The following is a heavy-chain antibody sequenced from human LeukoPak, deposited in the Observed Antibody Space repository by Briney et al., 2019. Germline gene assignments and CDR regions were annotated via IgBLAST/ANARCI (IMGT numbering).Heavy chain of an antibody. CDR1: GFTFSSYA. CDR3: AKRFSSSWYYFDY. D-gene: IGHD6-13*01. V-gene: IGHV3-23*01. J-gene: IGHJ4*02. CDR2: ISGTGGST. Sequence: GGSLRLSCAASGFTFSSYAMSWVRQAPGKGLERVSVISGTGGSTNYADSAKGRFTISRDNSKNTLYLQMNSLRAEDTAVYYCAKRFSSSWYYFDYWGQGTLVTVSS.